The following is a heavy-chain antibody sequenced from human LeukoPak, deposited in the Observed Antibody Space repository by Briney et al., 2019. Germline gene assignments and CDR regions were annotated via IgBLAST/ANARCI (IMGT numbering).Heavy chain of an antibody. V-gene: IGHV4-30-2*01. CDR3: ARLQYCSGTSCYWLDP. Sequence: PSETLSLTCDVSGGSISSGLYSWSWIRQPLGKGLEWIGYIYHTGSTYYNPSLKSRVTISVDTSKNQFSLRLSSVTAADTAVYYCARLQYCSGTSCYWLDPWGQGTLVTVSS. CDR1: GGSISSGLYS. J-gene: IGHJ5*02. D-gene: IGHD2-2*01. CDR2: IYHTGST.